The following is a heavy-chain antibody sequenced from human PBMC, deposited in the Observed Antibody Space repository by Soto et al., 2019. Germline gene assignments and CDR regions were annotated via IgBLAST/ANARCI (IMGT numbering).Heavy chain of an antibody. Sequence: PSETLSLTCAVYGGSFSGYYWSWIRQPPGKGLEWIGEINHSGSTNYNPSLKSRVTISVDTSKNQFSLKMSSVTAADTVVYYWARAGSPRPSHYFDYWGQGTLVTVSS. V-gene: IGHV4-34*01. D-gene: IGHD5-12*01. CDR1: GGSFSGYY. CDR2: INHSGST. CDR3: ARAGSPRPSHYFDY. J-gene: IGHJ4*02.